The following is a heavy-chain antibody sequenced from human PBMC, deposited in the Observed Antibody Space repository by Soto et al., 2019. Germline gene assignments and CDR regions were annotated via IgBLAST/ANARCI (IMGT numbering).Heavy chain of an antibody. D-gene: IGHD3-22*01. V-gene: IGHV3-23*01. CDR1: GFTFSDYA. J-gene: IGHJ4*02. Sequence: GGSLRLSCAAAGFTFSDYAMNWVRQAPGKGLEWVSAISGSGANTYYADSVKGRFTISRDNSKNMLYLQMNSLRDEDTAVYYCAKGPRYYYDSSGYGFFDYWGQGTLVTVSS. CDR2: ISGSGANT. CDR3: AKGPRYYYDSSGYGFFDY.